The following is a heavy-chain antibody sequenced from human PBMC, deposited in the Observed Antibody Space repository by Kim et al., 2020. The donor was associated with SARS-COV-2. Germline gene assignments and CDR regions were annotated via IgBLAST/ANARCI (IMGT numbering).Heavy chain of an antibody. J-gene: IGHJ4*02. V-gene: IGHV3-48*02. CDR1: GFTFSSYS. D-gene: IGHD2-21*02. Sequence: GGSLRLSCAASGFTFSSYSMNWVRQAPGKGLEWVSYISSSSSTIYYADSVKGRFTISRDNAKNSLYLQMNSLRDEDTAVYYCASRCGGDCYSGFDYWGQGTLVTVSS. CDR2: ISSSSSTI. CDR3: ASRCGGDCYSGFDY.